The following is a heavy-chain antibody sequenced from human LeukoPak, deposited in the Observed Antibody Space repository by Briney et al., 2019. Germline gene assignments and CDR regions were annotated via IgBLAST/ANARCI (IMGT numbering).Heavy chain of an antibody. Sequence: SGTLSLTCTVSGGSISSSSYCWRWIRQPPGKGLEWIGCIYYSGSTYYNPSLKSRVTISVDTSKNQLSLKLSSVTAADTAVYYCASCAGISVTSCYYYYYYMDVWGKGTTVTVSS. J-gene: IGHJ6*03. D-gene: IGHD2-2*01. V-gene: IGHV4-39*01. CDR3: ASCAGISVTSCYYYYYYMDV. CDR1: GGSISSSSYC. CDR2: IYYSGST.